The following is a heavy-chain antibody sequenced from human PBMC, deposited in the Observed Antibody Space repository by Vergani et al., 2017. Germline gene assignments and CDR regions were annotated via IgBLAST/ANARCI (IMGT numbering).Heavy chain of an antibody. J-gene: IGHJ4*02. Sequence: VQLVESGGGVVQPGRSLRLSCAASGFTFSSYNMNWVRQAPGKGLEWVSALSSSSSYIYYADSVKGRFTISRDNSKNTLYLQMNSLRAEDTAVYYCARDASSGWYSEAIDYWGQGTLVTVSS. CDR3: ARDASSGWYSEAIDY. V-gene: IGHV3-21*01. CDR2: LSSSSSYI. CDR1: GFTFSSYN. D-gene: IGHD6-19*01.